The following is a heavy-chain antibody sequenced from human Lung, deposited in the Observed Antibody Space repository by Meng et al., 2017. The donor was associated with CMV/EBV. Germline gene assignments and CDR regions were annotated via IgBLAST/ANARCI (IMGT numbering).Heavy chain of an antibody. J-gene: IGHJ4*02. V-gene: IGHV3-30*03. CDR1: GFMFSDYG. CDR3: VRDGDSSNWPLDY. D-gene: IGHD6-13*01. CDR2: ILKDGSDK. Sequence: GERAGSGGGVVQPWRSLRLSCAVSGFMFSDYGMHWVRQAPGKAPEWVAFILKDGSDKFYRDSVKGRFTISRDPGKNTLYLQMDSLRPEDTAIYYCVRDGDSSNWPLDYWGQGTLVTVSS.